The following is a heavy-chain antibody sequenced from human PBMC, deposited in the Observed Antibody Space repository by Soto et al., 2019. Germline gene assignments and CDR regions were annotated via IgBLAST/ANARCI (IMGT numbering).Heavy chain of an antibody. CDR3: AGHEYDILTDYFDH. D-gene: IGHD3-9*01. Sequence: QVQLQESGPGLVKPSETLSLTCTVSGGPFSRYYWSWIRQPPGKGLEWIGYIYYSGCTNYKPSLTSRVTISVDTPKNRFPERLTSVTAADTAVYYCAGHEYDILTDYFDHGGQGTLVTVSS. J-gene: IGHJ4*02. V-gene: IGHV4-59*08. CDR2: IYYSGCT. CDR1: GGPFSRYY.